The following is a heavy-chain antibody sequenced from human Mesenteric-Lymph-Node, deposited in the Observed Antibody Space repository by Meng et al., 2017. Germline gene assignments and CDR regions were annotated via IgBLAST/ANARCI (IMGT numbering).Heavy chain of an antibody. D-gene: IGHD6-13*01. CDR1: GGTFSSYA. Sequence: ASVKVSCKASGGTFSSYAISWVRQAPGQGLEWMGWINPNSGGTNYAQKFQGRVTMTRDTSISTAYMELSRLRSDDTAVYYCARYSWGIAAAGPDYWGQGTLVTVSS. CDR3: ARYSWGIAAAGPDY. CDR2: INPNSGGT. V-gene: IGHV1-2*02. J-gene: IGHJ4*02.